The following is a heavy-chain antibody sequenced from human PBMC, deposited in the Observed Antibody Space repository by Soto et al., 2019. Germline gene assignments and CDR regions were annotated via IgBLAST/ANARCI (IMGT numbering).Heavy chain of an antibody. Sequence: GASVKVSCKASGYTFTTYAIHWVRQAPGQRLEWMGWINAGNGNTKYSQKFQGRVTITRDTSASTAYMELSSLRSEATAVYYCARDQYSSGSIDYWGQGTLVTVSS. J-gene: IGHJ4*02. CDR3: ARDQYSSGSIDY. CDR2: INAGNGNT. CDR1: GYTFTTYA. D-gene: IGHD6-19*01. V-gene: IGHV1-3*01.